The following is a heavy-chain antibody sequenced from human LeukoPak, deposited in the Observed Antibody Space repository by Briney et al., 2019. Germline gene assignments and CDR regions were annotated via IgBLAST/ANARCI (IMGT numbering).Heavy chain of an antibody. CDR3: AKDGTSYYYIYY. CDR2: IRYDGSNT. V-gene: IGHV3-30*02. J-gene: IGHJ4*02. Sequence: GKSLRLSCEASGFTLSKFGMHWVRQAPGKGLEWLAFIRYDGSNTYYADSVKGRFTVSRDDSKNTLYLQMNSLRGDDTAVYYCAKDGTSYYYIYYWGQGTLVTVSS. CDR1: GFTLSKFG. D-gene: IGHD2/OR15-2a*01.